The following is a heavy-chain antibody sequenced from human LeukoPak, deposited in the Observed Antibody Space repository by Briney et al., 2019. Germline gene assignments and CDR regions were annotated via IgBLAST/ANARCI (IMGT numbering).Heavy chain of an antibody. D-gene: IGHD3-3*02. CDR1: GDSISSYY. Sequence: SETLSLTCTVSGDSISSYYWSWIRQPPGKGLEWIGYIYYSGSGNYNPSLKTRVTISLDTSKNQFSLKLSSVTAADTAVYYCARGRIRFDPWGQGTLVTVSS. CDR2: IYYSGSG. J-gene: IGHJ5*02. CDR3: ARGRIRFDP. V-gene: IGHV4-59*01.